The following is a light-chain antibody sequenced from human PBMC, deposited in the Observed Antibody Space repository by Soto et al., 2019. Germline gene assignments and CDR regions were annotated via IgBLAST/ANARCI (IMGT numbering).Light chain of an antibody. J-gene: IGKJ2*01. CDR2: DAS. Sequence: EIVLTQSPGTLSLSPGERATLSCGASQSVSFNYLAWYQQKVGLAPRLLIYDASRRATGTPDRFSGSGSGTDFTLTIIRLEPEDFAVYVCQHYGSSPYTFGQGTNLESK. CDR1: QSVSFNY. V-gene: IGKV3D-20*01. CDR3: QHYGSSPYT.